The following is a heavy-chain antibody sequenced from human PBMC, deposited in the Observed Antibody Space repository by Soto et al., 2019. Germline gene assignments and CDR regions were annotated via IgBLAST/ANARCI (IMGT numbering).Heavy chain of an antibody. D-gene: IGHD5-18*01. J-gene: IGHJ4*02. CDR3: ARASNKDGYSFGPDY. Sequence: QVQLQQWGAGLLKPSETLSLTCAVYGGSLSDYYWSWIRQPPVKGLEWIGEINRSGSTNYNPSLKSRVTISVDTSKTQFSLKLGSVTAADTAVYYCARASNKDGYSFGPDYWDQGTLVTVSS. CDR2: INRSGST. V-gene: IGHV4-34*01. CDR1: GGSLSDYY.